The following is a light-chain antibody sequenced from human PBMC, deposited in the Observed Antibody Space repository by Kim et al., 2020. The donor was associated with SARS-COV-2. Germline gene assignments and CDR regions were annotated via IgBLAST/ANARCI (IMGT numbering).Light chain of an antibody. CDR2: AAS. V-gene: IGKV1-17*03. CDR1: KGIRNY. J-gene: IGKJ2*01. CDR3: LQHKNYPYT. Sequence: ASLGDRVTITCRAIKGIRNYLAWFRQKPGKAPKRLIYAASNLQSGVPSRFSGSGSGTEFTLTINSLQPEDFATYYCLQHKNYPYTFGQGTKLEI.